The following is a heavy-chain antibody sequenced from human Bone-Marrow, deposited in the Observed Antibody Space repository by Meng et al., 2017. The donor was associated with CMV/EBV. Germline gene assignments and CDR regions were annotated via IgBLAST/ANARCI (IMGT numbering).Heavy chain of an antibody. V-gene: IGHV3-23*01. CDR1: GFTFSSYG. Sequence: GESLKISCAASGFTFSSYGMHWVRQAPGKGLEWVSAISGSGGSTYYADSVKGRFTISRDNSKNTLYLQMNSLRAEDTAVYYCAKQGDDFWSGPRDYWGQGTLVTVSS. CDR2: ISGSGGST. D-gene: IGHD3-3*01. CDR3: AKQGDDFWSGPRDY. J-gene: IGHJ4*02.